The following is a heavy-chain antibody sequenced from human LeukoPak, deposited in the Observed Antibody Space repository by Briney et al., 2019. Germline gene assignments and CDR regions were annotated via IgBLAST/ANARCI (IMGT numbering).Heavy chain of an antibody. D-gene: IGHD2-21*01. CDR3: ARVIADDDAFDI. V-gene: IGHV3-11*04. J-gene: IGHJ3*02. CDR2: ISSSGSTI. CDR1: GFTFSDYY. Sequence: PGGSLRLSCAASGFTFSDYYMSWIRQAPGKGLEWVSYISSSGSTIYYADSVKGRFTISRDNAKNSLYLQMNSLRAEDAAVYYCARVIADDDAFDIWGQGTMVTVSS.